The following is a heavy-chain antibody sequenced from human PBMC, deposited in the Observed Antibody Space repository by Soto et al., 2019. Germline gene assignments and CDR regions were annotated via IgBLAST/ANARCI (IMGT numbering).Heavy chain of an antibody. J-gene: IGHJ4*02. CDR1: GGSIGSGDYY. CDR3: ARELLDHYFDY. CDR2: IYYSGST. Sequence: SETLSLTCTVSGGSIGSGDYYWSWIRQPPGKGLEWIWYIYYSGSTYYNPSLKSRVTISVDTSKNQFSLKLSSVTAADTAVYYCARELLDHYFDYWGQGTLVT. V-gene: IGHV4-30-4*01. D-gene: IGHD1-1*01.